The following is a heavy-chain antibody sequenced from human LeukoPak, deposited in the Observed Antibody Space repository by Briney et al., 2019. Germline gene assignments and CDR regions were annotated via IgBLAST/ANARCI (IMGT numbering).Heavy chain of an antibody. V-gene: IGHV4-61*01. CDR2: ISYRGTT. CDR1: GGSVTTGRYY. CDR3: VREHDWGDFDY. J-gene: IGHJ4*02. D-gene: IGHD3-9*01. Sequence: PSETLSLTCTVSGGSVTTGRYYWSWIRQSPGEGLEWIGYISYRGTTNYNPSLKSRITISVDTSTNQFSLKVISVTAADTAVYYCVREHDWGDFDYWGQGTLVTVSS.